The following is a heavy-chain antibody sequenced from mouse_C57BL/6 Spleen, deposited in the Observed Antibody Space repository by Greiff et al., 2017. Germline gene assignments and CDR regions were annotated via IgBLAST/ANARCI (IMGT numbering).Heavy chain of an antibody. CDR1: GFTFSDYY. CDR2: INYDGSST. D-gene: IGHD1-1*01. Sequence: EVKLMESEGGLVQPGSSMKLSCTASGFTFSDYYMAWVRQVPEKGLEWVANINYDGSSTYYLDSLKSRFIISRDNAKNILYLQMSSLKSEDTATYYCARDDELRCDYWGQGTTLTVAS. V-gene: IGHV5-16*01. J-gene: IGHJ2*01. CDR3: ARDDELRCDY.